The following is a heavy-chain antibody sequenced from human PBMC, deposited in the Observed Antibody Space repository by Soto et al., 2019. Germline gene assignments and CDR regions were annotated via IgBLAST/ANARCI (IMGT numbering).Heavy chain of an antibody. V-gene: IGHV4-38-2*01. D-gene: IGHD3-10*01. CDR2: VDHSGRT. CDR1: GYSINSGYY. CDR3: AKKGYYPSGKINLFDS. J-gene: IGHJ4*02. Sequence: SETLSLTCAVSGYSINSGYYWGWIRQPPGKGLEWIGSVDHSGRTYYSPSLRSRLTIFIDTSKNQFSLRLTSVTAADTAMYFCAKKGYYPSGKINLFDSWGPGTLVTVSS.